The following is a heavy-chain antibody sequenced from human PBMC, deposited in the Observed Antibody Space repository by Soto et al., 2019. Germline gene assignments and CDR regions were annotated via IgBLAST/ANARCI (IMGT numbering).Heavy chain of an antibody. J-gene: IGHJ4*02. V-gene: IGHV1-2*02. D-gene: IGHD2-2*01. CDR1: GYTFTDYF. Sequence: VELVQSGAEVKKPGASVRVSCKASGYTFTDYFIHWVRQAPGQGLEWMGWINPNSGGTNYAQKFQGRVTMTRDTSNTTVYLDLSRLRSDDTATYYCARDTKIPANAIHDGRWGQGPLVTVSS. CDR3: ARDTKIPANAIHDGR. CDR2: INPNSGGT.